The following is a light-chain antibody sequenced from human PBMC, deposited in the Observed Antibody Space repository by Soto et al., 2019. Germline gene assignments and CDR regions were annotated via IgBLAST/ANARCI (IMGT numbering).Light chain of an antibody. CDR2: DDS. Sequence: SYDLTQPPAVSVAPGQTARITCGGNNIGSKSVNWYQQKPGQAPVLVVDDDSDRPSGIPERFYGSNSGNTATLTIRRVEAGDEADYFCHVWDSSSEHVFGSWTKVTVL. V-gene: IGLV3-21*02. CDR1: NIGSKS. CDR3: HVWDSSSEHV. J-gene: IGLJ1*01.